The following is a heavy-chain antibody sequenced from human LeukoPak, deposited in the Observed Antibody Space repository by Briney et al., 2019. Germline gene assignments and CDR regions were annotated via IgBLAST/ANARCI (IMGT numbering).Heavy chain of an antibody. D-gene: IGHD1-26*01. J-gene: IGHJ4*02. V-gene: IGHV4-59*01. CDR3: ARVLTSSGSYPLDY. CDR2: IYYSGST. Sequence: PSETLSLTCTVSGGSISSYYWSWIRQPPGKGLEWIGYIYYSGSTNYNPSLKSRVTISVDTSKNQLSLKLSSVTAADTAVYYCARVLTSSGSYPLDYWGQGTLVTVSS. CDR1: GGSISSYY.